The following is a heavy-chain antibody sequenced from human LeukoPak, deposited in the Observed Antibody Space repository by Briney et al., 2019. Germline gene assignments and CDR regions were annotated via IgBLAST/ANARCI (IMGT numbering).Heavy chain of an antibody. V-gene: IGHV3-21*01. Sequence: GGSLRLSCAASGLTFNNSGMLWVRQAPGKGLEWVSSISSSSTYIYYADSVKGRFTISRDNAKKSLYLQMNSLRAEDTAVYYCAREYTALGFDYWGQGTLVTVSS. CDR1: GLTFNNSG. CDR3: AREYTALGFDY. J-gene: IGHJ4*02. D-gene: IGHD5-18*01. CDR2: ISSSSTYI.